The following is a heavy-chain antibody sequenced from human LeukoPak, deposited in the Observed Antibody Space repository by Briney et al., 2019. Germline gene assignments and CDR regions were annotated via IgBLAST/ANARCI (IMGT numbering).Heavy chain of an antibody. CDR2: IYYSGSS. CDR3: AGGPTLDY. Sequence: PSETLSLTCTVSGGSIGSGGYSWSWIRQHPGKGLEWIGYIYYSGSSYYNPSLKSRVTISVDTSKNQFSLKLTSVTAADTAVYYCAGGPTLDYWGQGTLVTVSS. CDR1: GGSIGSGGYS. V-gene: IGHV4-31*03. J-gene: IGHJ4*02. D-gene: IGHD2-15*01.